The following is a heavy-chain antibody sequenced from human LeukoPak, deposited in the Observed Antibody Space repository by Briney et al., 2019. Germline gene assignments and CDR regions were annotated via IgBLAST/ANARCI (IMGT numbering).Heavy chain of an antibody. D-gene: IGHD3-22*01. V-gene: IGHV1-69*04. J-gene: IGHJ4*02. CDR2: IIPVLGVA. Sequence: SVKVSSKATGGTFTTYAISWVRQAPGQGLEWMGRIIPVLGVANYAQKFQGRVTISADKSTSTAYMEVSSLRSEDTAVYYCARGIGSLCSGYYHSYWVQVALVTVSS. CDR1: GGTFTTYA. CDR3: ARGIGSLCSGYYHSY.